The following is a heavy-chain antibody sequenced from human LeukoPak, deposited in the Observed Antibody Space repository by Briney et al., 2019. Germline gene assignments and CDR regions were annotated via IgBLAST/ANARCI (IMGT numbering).Heavy chain of an antibody. J-gene: IGHJ6*02. Sequence: ASVKVSCKASGYTFTSYGISWVRQAPGQGLEWMGWISAYNGNTNYAQKLQGSVTMTTDTSTSTAYMELRSLRSDDTAVYYCARDQGIAVADTYYYGMDVWGQGTTVTVSS. CDR3: ARDQGIAVADTYYYGMDV. CDR2: ISAYNGNT. CDR1: GYTFTSYG. V-gene: IGHV1-18*01. D-gene: IGHD6-19*01.